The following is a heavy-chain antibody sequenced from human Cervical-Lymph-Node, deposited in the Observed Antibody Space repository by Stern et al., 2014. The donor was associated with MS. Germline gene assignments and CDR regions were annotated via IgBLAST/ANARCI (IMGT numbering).Heavy chain of an antibody. Sequence: QLQLQESGPGLVKPSQTLSLTCTVSGGSISSGGYYWSWIRQQPGQGLEWIGYIYYSGSTYYNPSLKSRVTISVDTSKNQFSLKLSSVTAADTAVYYCARVSYDFWSGYYPFDYWGQGTLVTVSS. CDR2: IYYSGST. J-gene: IGHJ4*02. D-gene: IGHD3-3*01. CDR3: ARVSYDFWSGYYPFDY. V-gene: IGHV4-31*03. CDR1: GGSISSGGYY.